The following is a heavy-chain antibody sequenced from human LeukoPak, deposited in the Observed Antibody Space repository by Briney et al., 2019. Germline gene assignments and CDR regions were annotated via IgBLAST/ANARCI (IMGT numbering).Heavy chain of an antibody. D-gene: IGHD1-1*01. CDR3: ARDAHLNPGRPY. CDR2: IYYSGST. Sequence: SETLSLTCTVSGGPIGSGDYYWSWIRQPPGKGLEWIGYIYYSGSTYYNPSLKSRVTISVDTSKNQFSLKLSSVTAADTAVYYCARDAHLNPGRPYWGQGTLVTVSS. J-gene: IGHJ4*02. CDR1: GGPIGSGDYY. V-gene: IGHV4-30-4*01.